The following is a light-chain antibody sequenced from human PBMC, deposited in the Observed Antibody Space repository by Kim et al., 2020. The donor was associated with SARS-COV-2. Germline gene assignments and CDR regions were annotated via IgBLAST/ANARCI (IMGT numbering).Light chain of an antibody. CDR3: QQYGDSPLA. J-gene: IGKJ4*01. CDR2: GAS. V-gene: IGKV3-20*01. Sequence: LSPGERATLACRASQSVSSSYLGWYQQKPGQAPRLLIYGASSRATGIPDRFSGSGSGTDFTLTITRLEPEDFAVYYCQQYGDSPLAFGGGTKLEIK. CDR1: QSVSSSY.